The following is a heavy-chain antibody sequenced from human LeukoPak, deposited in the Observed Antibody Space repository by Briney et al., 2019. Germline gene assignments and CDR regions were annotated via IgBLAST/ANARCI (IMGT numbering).Heavy chain of an antibody. V-gene: IGHV1-24*01. CDR1: GYTLTELS. CDR3: ARGPQTMIVVVITLGY. CDR2: FDPEDGET. D-gene: IGHD3-22*01. Sequence: ASVKVSCKVSGYTLTELSMHWVRQAPGKGLEWMGGFDPEDGETIYAQKFQGRVTMTEDTSTDTAYMELSSLRSEDTAVYYCARGPQTMIVVVITLGYWGQGTLVTVSS. J-gene: IGHJ4*02.